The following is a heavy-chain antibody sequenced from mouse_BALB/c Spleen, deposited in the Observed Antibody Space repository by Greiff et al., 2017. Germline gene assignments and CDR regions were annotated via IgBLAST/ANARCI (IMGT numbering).Heavy chain of an antibody. D-gene: IGHD2-1*01. Sequence: EVMLVESGGGLVKPGGSLKLSCAASGFTFSDYYMYWVRQTPEKRLEWVATISDGGSYTYYPDSVKGRFTISRDNAKNNLYLQMSSLKSEDTAMYYCAREDGNFPMDYWGQGTSVTVSS. J-gene: IGHJ4*01. V-gene: IGHV5-4*02. CDR2: ISDGGSYT. CDR1: GFTFSDYY. CDR3: AREDGNFPMDY.